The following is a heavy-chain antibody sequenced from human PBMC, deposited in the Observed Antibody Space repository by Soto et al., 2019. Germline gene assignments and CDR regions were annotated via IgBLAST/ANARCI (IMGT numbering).Heavy chain of an antibody. V-gene: IGHV1-18*01. Sequence: ASVKVSCKASGYTFTSYGISWVRQAPGQGLEWMGWISAYNGNTNYAQKLQGRVTMTTDTSTSTAYMELRSLRSDDTAVYYCSRVRFLALGENYYYGMDVWGQGTTVTVSS. CDR1: GYTFTSYG. J-gene: IGHJ6*02. CDR3: SRVRFLALGENYYYGMDV. D-gene: IGHD3-3*01. CDR2: ISAYNGNT.